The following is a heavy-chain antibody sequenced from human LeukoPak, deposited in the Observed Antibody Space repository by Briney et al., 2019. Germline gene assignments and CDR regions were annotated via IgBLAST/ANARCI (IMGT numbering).Heavy chain of an antibody. D-gene: IGHD6-13*01. Sequence: SETLSLTCTVSGGSISSGGYYWSWIRQHPGKGLEWIGYIYYSGSTYYNPSLKSRVTISVDTSKNQFSLKLSSVTAADTAVYYCARAVPRIAAAGIRWFDPWGQGTLVTVSS. V-gene: IGHV4-31*03. CDR2: IYYSGST. J-gene: IGHJ5*02. CDR3: ARAVPRIAAAGIRWFDP. CDR1: GGSISSGGYY.